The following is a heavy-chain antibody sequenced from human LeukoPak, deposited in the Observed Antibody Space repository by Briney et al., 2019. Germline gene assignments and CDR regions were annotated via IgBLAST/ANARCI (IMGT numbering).Heavy chain of an antibody. CDR3: AKDRPNFYENSGHYYRRDGDS. J-gene: IGHJ5*01. V-gene: IGHV3-23*01. Sequence: QAGGSLTLSCQASGFTFYMYAMSWVRQAPGKGLEWVASMCGTAGCTFYPDSVKGRFTISRDNSKNVLYLRMNSLTAEDTAIYYCAKDRPNFYENSGHYYRRDGDSWGQGTLVTVSS. D-gene: IGHD3-22*01. CDR1: GFTFYMYA. CDR2: MCGTAGCT.